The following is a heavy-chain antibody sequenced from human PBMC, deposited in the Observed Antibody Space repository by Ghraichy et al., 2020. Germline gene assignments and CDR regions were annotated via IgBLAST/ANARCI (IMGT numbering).Heavy chain of an antibody. CDR2: INPNSGGT. V-gene: IGHV1-2*06. Sequence: ASVKVSCKASGYTFTGYYMHWVLQAPGQGLEWMGRINPNSGGTNYAQKFQGRVTMTRDTSISTAYMELSRLRSDDTAVYYCARDRRIAAAVNWFDPWGQGTLVTVSS. D-gene: IGHD6-13*01. J-gene: IGHJ5*02. CDR1: GYTFTGYY. CDR3: ARDRRIAAAVNWFDP.